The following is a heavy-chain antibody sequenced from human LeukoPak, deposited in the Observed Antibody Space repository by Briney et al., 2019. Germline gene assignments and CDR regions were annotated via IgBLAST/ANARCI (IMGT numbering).Heavy chain of an antibody. V-gene: IGHV1-8*02. CDR1: GYPFSTWE. CDR2: GHPDSGNT. Sequence: ASVTVSCKTSGYPFSTWEINWVRQAAGQGLEWLGWGHPDSGNTDYAQKFRGRVTVTRDSSTSTAYMELSGLRLDDTAVYFCARGPRNDPWGQGTLVTASS. D-gene: IGHD1-14*01. CDR3: ARGPRNDP. J-gene: IGHJ5*02.